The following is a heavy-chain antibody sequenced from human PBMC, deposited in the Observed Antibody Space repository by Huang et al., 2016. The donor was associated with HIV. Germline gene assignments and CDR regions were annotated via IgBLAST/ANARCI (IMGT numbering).Heavy chain of an antibody. D-gene: IGHD3-22*01. V-gene: IGHV4-34*02. J-gene: IGHJ3*02. Sequence: QVQLQQWGAELLKPSETLSLTCAVSGGSFSGHYWTWIRQPPGRGLEWVGEIRDSGSTTNNPARKSRVTISGDTSQSQFSLKLNSVTAADTAIYYCARMFKYDSGGYWGNDAFDIWGQGTMVTVSS. CDR1: GGSFSGHY. CDR2: IRDSGST. CDR3: ARMFKYDSGGYWGNDAFDI.